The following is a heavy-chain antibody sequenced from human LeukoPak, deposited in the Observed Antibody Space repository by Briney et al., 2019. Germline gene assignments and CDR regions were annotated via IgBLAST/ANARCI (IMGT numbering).Heavy chain of an antibody. CDR1: GFTFDDYA. CDR2: ISWNSGSI. CDR3: AKDIGGGSGFSWLGLDI. Sequence: PGGSLRLSCAASGFTFDDYAMHWVRQAPGKGLEWVSGISWNSGSIGYADSVKGRFTISRDNAKNSLYLQMNSLRAEDTALYYCAKDIGGGSGFSWLGLDIWGQGTMVTVSS. D-gene: IGHD6-19*01. J-gene: IGHJ3*02. V-gene: IGHV3-9*01.